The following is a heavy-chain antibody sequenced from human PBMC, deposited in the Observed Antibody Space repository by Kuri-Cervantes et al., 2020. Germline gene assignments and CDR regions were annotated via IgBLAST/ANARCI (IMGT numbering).Heavy chain of an antibody. D-gene: IGHD3-10*01. CDR3: ARGYGENYFDY. CDR2: ISYDGSNK. Sequence: GGSLRLSCAAYGFTFSSYGMHWVRQAPGKGLEWVAVISYDGSNKYYADSVKGRFTISRNNSKNTLYLQMNSLRAEDTAVYYCARGYGENYFDYWGQGTLVTVSS. CDR1: GFTFSSYG. V-gene: IGHV3-30*03. J-gene: IGHJ4*02.